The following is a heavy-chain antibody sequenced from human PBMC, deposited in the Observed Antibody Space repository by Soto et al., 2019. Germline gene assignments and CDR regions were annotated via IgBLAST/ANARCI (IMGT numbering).Heavy chain of an antibody. J-gene: IGHJ4*02. D-gene: IGHD5-12*01. CDR1: GLSLNTHTVG. CDR3: AHRYLGYPLDY. Sequence: QITLKESGPTLVKPTQTLTLTCTLSGLSLNTHTVGVGWIRQPPGKALEWLGFIYWDDDKRYSAYLKNRLTITKDTSKNQVVLTMTNMDPVDTGTYYCAHRYLGYPLDYWGQGTLVTVSS. CDR2: IYWDDDK. V-gene: IGHV2-5*02.